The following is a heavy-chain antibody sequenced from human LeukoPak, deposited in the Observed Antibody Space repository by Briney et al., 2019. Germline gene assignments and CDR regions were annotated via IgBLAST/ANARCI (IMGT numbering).Heavy chain of an antibody. CDR2: IRSKANSYAT. CDR1: GFTFSGSA. D-gene: IGHD5-18*01. J-gene: IGHJ4*02. Sequence: PGGSLRLSCAASGFTFSGSAMHWVRQASGKGLEWVGRIRSKANSYATAYAASVKGRFTISTDDSKNTAYLRMNSLKTEDTAVYYCTRSLGYGFDYWGQGTLVTVSS. V-gene: IGHV3-73*01. CDR3: TRSLGYGFDY.